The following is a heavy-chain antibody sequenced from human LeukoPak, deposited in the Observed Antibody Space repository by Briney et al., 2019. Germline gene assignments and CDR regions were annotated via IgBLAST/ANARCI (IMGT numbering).Heavy chain of an antibody. CDR1: GFTFSDYY. V-gene: IGHV3-11*04. J-gene: IGHJ1*01. Sequence: GGSLKLSCAASGFTFSDYYMSWIRQAPGKGLEWVSYIGSSGSTIYYADSVRGRFTISRDNAKNSLYLQMNSLRAEDTAVYYCARGPRLPQYFQYWGQGTLVTVSS. CDR2: IGSSGSTI. D-gene: IGHD3-16*01. CDR3: ARGPRLPQYFQY.